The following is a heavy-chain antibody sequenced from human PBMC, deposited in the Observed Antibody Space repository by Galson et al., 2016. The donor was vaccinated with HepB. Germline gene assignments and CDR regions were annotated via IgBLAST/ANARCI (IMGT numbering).Heavy chain of an antibody. CDR1: GDSISSDGYY. Sequence: TLSLTCTVSGDSISSDGYYWSWIRQPAGKGLEWLGRIYTTGTTSYNPSLKSRIAVSLDTSQNQFSLKLTSLTAADTAVYFCTRADPYFYYGLDVWGKGTTVTVSS. V-gene: IGHV4-61*02. J-gene: IGHJ6*04. CDR2: IYTTGTT. CDR3: TRADPYFYYGLDV.